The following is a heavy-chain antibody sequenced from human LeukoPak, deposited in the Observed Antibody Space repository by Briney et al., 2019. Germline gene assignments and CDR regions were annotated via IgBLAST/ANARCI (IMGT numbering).Heavy chain of an antibody. J-gene: IGHJ4*02. CDR2: IKQDGSEK. CDR3: AKAGGSYDY. D-gene: IGHD1-26*01. Sequence: GGSLRLSCAASGFTFSSYWTSWVRQAPGKGLEWVANIKQDGSEKYYVDSVKGRFTISRDNAKNSLYLQMNSLRAEDTAVYYCAKAGGSYDYWGQGTLVTVSS. V-gene: IGHV3-7*03. CDR1: GFTFSSYW.